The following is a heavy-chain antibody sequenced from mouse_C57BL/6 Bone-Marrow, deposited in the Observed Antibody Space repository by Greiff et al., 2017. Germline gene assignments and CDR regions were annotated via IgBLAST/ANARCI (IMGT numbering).Heavy chain of an antibody. J-gene: IGHJ4*01. CDR3: ARYRLRRDYYAMDY. CDR2: INPYNGGT. Sequence: VQLQQSGPVLVKPGASVTMSCKASGYTFTDYYMNWVKQSHGKSLVWIGVINPYNGGTSYNQKFKGKATLTVDKSSSTAYMELNSLTSEDSAVYYCARYRLRRDYYAMDYWGQGTSVTVSS. D-gene: IGHD2-4*01. CDR1: GYTFTDYY. V-gene: IGHV1-19*01.